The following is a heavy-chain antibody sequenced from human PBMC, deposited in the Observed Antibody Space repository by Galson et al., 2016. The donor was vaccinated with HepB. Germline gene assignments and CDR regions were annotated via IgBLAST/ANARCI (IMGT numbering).Heavy chain of an antibody. Sequence: SLRLSCAASGFTLSNYVMQWVRQAPGKGLEYVATISGDGGEIYYAKSVKGRFTISRDNSKNTLDLQMGSLRAEDMDLYYCAREWQRFCAFVIWGQGTMVTVSS. V-gene: IGHV3-64*01. CDR2: ISGDGGEI. D-gene: IGHD5-12*01. CDR3: AREWQRFCAFVI. J-gene: IGHJ3*02. CDR1: GFTLSNYV.